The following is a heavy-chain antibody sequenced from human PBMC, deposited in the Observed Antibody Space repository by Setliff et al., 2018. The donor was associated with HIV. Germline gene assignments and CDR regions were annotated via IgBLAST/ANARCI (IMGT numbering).Heavy chain of an antibody. CDR3: ASLMVRGVRWFDP. D-gene: IGHD3-10*01. CDR2: IYYNGNT. CDR1: GGSIRSSSYY. Sequence: PETLSLTCTVSGGSIRSSSYYWGWIRQPPGKGLEWIGSIYYNGNTYYNPSLKSRVTISVDTSENQFSLKLSSVTAADTAVYYCASLMVRGVRWFDPWGQGTLVTVSS. V-gene: IGHV4-39*07. J-gene: IGHJ5*02.